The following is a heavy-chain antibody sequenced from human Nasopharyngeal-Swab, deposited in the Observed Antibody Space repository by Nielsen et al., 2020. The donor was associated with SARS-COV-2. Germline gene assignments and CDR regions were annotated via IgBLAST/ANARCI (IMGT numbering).Heavy chain of an antibody. CDR1: GGSISSGGYY. D-gene: IGHD3-16*02. CDR2: IYYSGST. CDR3: ARALRTFGGVIVNFDY. Sequence: SETLSLTCTVSGGSISSGGYYCSWIRQHPGKGREWIGYIYYSGSTYYNPSLKSRVTISVDTSKNQFSLKLSSVTAADTAVYYCARALRTFGGVIVNFDYWGQGTLVTVSS. J-gene: IGHJ4*02. V-gene: IGHV4-31*03.